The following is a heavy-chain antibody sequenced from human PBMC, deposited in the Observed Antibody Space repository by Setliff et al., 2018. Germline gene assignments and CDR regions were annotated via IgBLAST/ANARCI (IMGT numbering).Heavy chain of an antibody. J-gene: IGHJ4*02. CDR1: GGSFSGYY. CDR2: INHSGST. D-gene: IGHD2-15*01. Sequence: PSETLSLTCAVYGGSFSGYYWSWIRQPPGKGLEWIGEINHSGSTNDNPSLKSRVTMSVDTSKNQFSLKLSSVTAADTAMYYCARILGYCSGGSCYVPYWGQGTLVTVSS. CDR3: ARILGYCSGGSCYVPY. V-gene: IGHV4-34*01.